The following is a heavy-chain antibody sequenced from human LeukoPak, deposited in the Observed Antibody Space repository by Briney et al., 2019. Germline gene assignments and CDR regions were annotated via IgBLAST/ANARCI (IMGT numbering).Heavy chain of an antibody. Sequence: ASVKVSCKASGYTFTSYDINWVRQATGQGLEWMGWMNPNSGNTGYAQKFQGRVTITRNTSISTAYMELSSLRSEDTAVYYCARRAVGATGYYYYYMDVWGKGTTVTVSS. V-gene: IGHV1-8*03. D-gene: IGHD1-26*01. CDR2: MNPNSGNT. CDR3: ARRAVGATGYYYYYMDV. J-gene: IGHJ6*03. CDR1: GYTFTSYD.